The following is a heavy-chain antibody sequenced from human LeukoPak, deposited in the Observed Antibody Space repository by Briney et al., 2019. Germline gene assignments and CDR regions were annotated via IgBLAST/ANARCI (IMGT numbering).Heavy chain of an antibody. V-gene: IGHV1-2*02. J-gene: IGHJ6*02. CDR3: ARARTDFGDYYGLDV. CDR1: GYTFIGYY. CDR2: INPRSGGA. Sequence: ASVMVSCEASGYTFIGYYMHWVRQAPGQGLEWMGWINPRSGGANYAQKFQGRVTMTRDTSISTAYMELSRLTSDDTPIYYCARARTDFGDYYGLDVWGQGTSVAVSS. D-gene: IGHD4-17*01.